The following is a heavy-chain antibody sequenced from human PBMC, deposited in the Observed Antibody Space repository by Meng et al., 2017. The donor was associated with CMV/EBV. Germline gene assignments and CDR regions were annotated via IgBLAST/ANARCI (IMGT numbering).Heavy chain of an antibody. D-gene: IGHD7-27*01. J-gene: IGHJ6*02. Sequence: GESLKISCAASGFTFSDYYMSWIRQAPGKGLEWVSYISSSGSTIYYADSVKGRFTISRDNAKNSLYLQMNSLRAEGTAVYYCARFSSNWGRGNYYYYGMDVWSQGTTVTVSS. CDR1: GFTFSDYY. CDR2: ISSSGSTI. V-gene: IGHV3-11*01. CDR3: ARFSSNWGRGNYYYYGMDV.